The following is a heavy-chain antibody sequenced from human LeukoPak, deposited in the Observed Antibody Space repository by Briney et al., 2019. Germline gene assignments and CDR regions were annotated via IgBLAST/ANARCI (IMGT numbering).Heavy chain of an antibody. Sequence: PSETLSLTCAVYGGSFSGYYWSWIRQPPGKGLEWIGETNNSGSTNYNPSLKSRVTISVDTSKNQFSLKLSSVTAADTAVYDCARGRRGGDYGMDVWGQGTTVTVS. CDR3: ARGRRGGDYGMDV. CDR1: GGSFSGYY. CDR2: TNNSGST. D-gene: IGHD4-17*01. V-gene: IGHV4-34*01. J-gene: IGHJ6*02.